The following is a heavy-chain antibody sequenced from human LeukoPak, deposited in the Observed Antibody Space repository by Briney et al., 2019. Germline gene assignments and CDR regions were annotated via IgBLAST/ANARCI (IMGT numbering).Heavy chain of an antibody. Sequence: GGSLRLSCAASGFTFSSNYMTWVRQAPGKGLQWVSVIYSGGGTYYADSVKGRFTISRDNSKNTLHLQMNSLRPEDTAVYYCARVVVPAAPTDYWGQGTLVTVSS. V-gene: IGHV3-53*05. CDR3: ARVVVPAAPTDY. D-gene: IGHD2-2*01. CDR2: IYSGGGT. J-gene: IGHJ4*02. CDR1: GFTFSSNY.